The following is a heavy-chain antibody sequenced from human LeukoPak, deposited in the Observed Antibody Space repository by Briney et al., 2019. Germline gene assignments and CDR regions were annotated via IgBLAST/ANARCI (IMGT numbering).Heavy chain of an antibody. CDR3: AKDMIPVVPAAMGAWFAP. CDR1: GFTFSSYA. D-gene: IGHD2-2*01. Sequence: GGSLRLSCAASGFTFSSYAMSWVRQAPGKGLEGGSAISGSGGSTYYADSVKGRFTISRDNSKNTLYLQLTSLRAEHTAAHSRAKDMIPVVPAAMGAWFAPWGQGTLVTVSS. V-gene: IGHV3-23*01. J-gene: IGHJ5*02. CDR2: ISGSGGST.